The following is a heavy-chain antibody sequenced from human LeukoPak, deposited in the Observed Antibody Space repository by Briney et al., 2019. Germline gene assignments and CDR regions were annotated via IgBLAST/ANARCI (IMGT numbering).Heavy chain of an antibody. D-gene: IGHD7-27*01. CDR2: ISSSSSYI. J-gene: IGHJ4*02. CDR3: ARGGDGIGQATFDY. Sequence: GGSLRLSCAASGLTLSSYSMNWVRQAPGKGLEWVSSISSSSSYIYYADSVKGRFTISRDNAKNSLYLQMNSLRAGDTAVYYCARGGDGIGQATFDYWGQGTLVTVSS. CDR1: GLTLSSYS. V-gene: IGHV3-21*01.